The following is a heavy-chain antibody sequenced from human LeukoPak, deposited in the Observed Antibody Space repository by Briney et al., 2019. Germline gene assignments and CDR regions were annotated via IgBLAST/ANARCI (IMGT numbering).Heavy chain of an antibody. CDR2: INSDGSDT. CDR1: GFTFSTYW. D-gene: IGHD5-24*01. J-gene: IGHJ4*02. Sequence: PGGSLRLSCAASGFTFSTYWMHWVRQAPGKGLVWVSRINSDGSDTNYADSVKGRFTISRDNAKNTLYLQMNSLRAEDTAVYYCAIARELATVGVDYWGQGTLVTVSS. V-gene: IGHV3-74*01. CDR3: AIARELATVGVDY.